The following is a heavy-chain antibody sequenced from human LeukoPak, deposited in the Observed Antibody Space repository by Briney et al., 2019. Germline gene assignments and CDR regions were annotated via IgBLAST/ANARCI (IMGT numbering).Heavy chain of an antibody. CDR1: GYTFTSYG. V-gene: IGHV1-18*01. CDR3: ARVSPLDYYYYMDV. D-gene: IGHD6-6*01. CDR2: ISIYNGIT. J-gene: IGHJ6*03. Sequence: ASVKVSCKASGYTFTSYGISWVRQAPGQGLQWMGWISIYNGITNYAQKLQGRVTMTTDTSTSTAYMELGSLRSDDTAVYYCARVSPLDYYYYMDVWGKGTTVTVS.